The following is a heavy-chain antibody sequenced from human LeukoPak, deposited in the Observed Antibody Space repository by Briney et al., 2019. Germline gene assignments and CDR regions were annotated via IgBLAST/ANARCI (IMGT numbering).Heavy chain of an antibody. V-gene: IGHV4-39*07. D-gene: IGHD1-26*01. CDR2: IYSGGNT. CDR3: ARDQRSLFDV. CDR1: DGSINSDTYY. Sequence: SETLSLTCSVSDGSINSDTYYWGWIRQPPGKGLEWIASIYSGGNTFHNPSLKSRVTISLDTSKKRFSLKVTSVTAADTAVYYCARDQRSLFDVWGQGSLVIVSS. J-gene: IGHJ4*02.